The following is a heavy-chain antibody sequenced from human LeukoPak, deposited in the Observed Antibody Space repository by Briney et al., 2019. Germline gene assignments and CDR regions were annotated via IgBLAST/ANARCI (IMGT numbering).Heavy chain of an antibody. V-gene: IGHV3-15*01. D-gene: IGHD6-19*01. Sequence: PGGSLRLSCAASGITFSNAWMSWVRQAPGKGLEWVGRIKSKTDGGTTDYAAPVKGRFTISRDDSKNTLYLQMNSLKTEDTAVYYCTTDPGIAVADDAFDIWGQGTMVTVSS. CDR2: IKSKTDGGTT. CDR3: TTDPGIAVADDAFDI. CDR1: GITFSNAW. J-gene: IGHJ3*02.